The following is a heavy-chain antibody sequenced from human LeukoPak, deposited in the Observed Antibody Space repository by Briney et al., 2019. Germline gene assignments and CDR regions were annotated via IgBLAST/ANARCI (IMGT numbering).Heavy chain of an antibody. CDR2: ISAYNGNT. CDR3: ATKSETRDGYNRGAFDI. J-gene: IGHJ3*02. Sequence: ASVKVSCKASGYTFTSYGISWVRQAPGQGLEWMGWISAYNGNTNYAQKLQGRVTMTTDTSTSTAYMELRSLRSDDTAVYYCATKSETRDGYNRGAFDIWGQGTMVTVSS. CDR1: GYTFTSYG. V-gene: IGHV1-18*01. D-gene: IGHD5-24*01.